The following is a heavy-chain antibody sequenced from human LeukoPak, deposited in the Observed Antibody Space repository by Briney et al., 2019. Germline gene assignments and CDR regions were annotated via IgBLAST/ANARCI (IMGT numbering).Heavy chain of an antibody. CDR1: GFTFGDYA. Sequence: PGGSLRLSCTASGFTFGDYAMSWFRQAPGKGPEWVVNIKQDGSEKNYVDSVRGRFTISRDNAKNSLYLQMNSLRAEDTAVYYCATGRGFAEFWGQGTLVTVSS. D-gene: IGHD3-10*01. V-gene: IGHV3-7*01. CDR2: IKQDGSEK. J-gene: IGHJ4*02. CDR3: ATGRGFAEF.